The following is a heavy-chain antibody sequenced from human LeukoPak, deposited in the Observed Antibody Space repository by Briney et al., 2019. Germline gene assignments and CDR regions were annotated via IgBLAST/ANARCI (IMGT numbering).Heavy chain of an antibody. Sequence: PSETLSLTCTVSGYSINTGSYWAWIRQPPGQGLEYIASIYHSGSAYYNPSLRSRVTILVDTSKNQFSLKLSSVTAADTAVYYCARVPLLYYAFDIWGQGTMVTVSS. CDR1: GYSINTGSY. J-gene: IGHJ3*02. CDR3: ARVPLLYYAFDI. D-gene: IGHD3-3*01. V-gene: IGHV4-38-2*02. CDR2: IYHSGSA.